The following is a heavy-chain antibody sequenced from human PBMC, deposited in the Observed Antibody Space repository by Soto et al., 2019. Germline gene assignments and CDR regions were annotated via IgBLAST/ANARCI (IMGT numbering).Heavy chain of an antibody. V-gene: IGHV4-31*03. Sequence: QVQLQESGPGLVKPSQTLSLTCTVSGGSISSGGYYWSWIRQHPGKGLEWIGYIYYSGSTYYNPSLKSRVTISVDTSKHPFSLKLSSVTAADTAVYYCARSGYSYGPNPLLYWGQGTLVTVSS. J-gene: IGHJ4*02. CDR2: IYYSGST. CDR1: GGSISSGGYY. D-gene: IGHD5-18*01. CDR3: ARSGYSYGPNPLLY.